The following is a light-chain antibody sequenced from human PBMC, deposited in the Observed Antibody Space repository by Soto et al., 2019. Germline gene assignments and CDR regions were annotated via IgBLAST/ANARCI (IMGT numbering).Light chain of an antibody. CDR1: QSISSY. CDR2: AAS. V-gene: IGKV1-39*01. J-gene: IGKJ2*01. CDR3: QQSYSTPPT. Sequence: DIQMTQSPSSLSASVGDRVTITCRASQSISSYLNWYQQKPGKAPKLLIYAASSLQSGVPSRFSGSGYGTDFTLTISRLQPEDFATYYCQQSYSTPPTFGQGNKLEIK.